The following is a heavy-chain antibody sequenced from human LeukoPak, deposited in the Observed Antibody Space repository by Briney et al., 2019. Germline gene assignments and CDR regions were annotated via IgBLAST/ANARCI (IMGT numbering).Heavy chain of an antibody. V-gene: IGHV4-4*07. Sequence: PSETLSLTCTVSGGSMTTDSWNWIRLPAGKGLEWIGRISASGNTNYNPSLFTRVTMSIDTSENQFSLKLNSVTAADTAVYFCARAPVQDLSFVGWFDSWGKGTLVIVSS. CDR1: GGSMTTDS. CDR3: ARAPVQDLSFVGWFDS. CDR2: ISASGNT. J-gene: IGHJ5*01. D-gene: IGHD1-26*01.